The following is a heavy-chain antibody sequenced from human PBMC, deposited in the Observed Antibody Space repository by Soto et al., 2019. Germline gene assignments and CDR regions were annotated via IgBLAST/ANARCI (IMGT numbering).Heavy chain of an antibody. CDR1: GFTLTTAW. Sequence: RGSLRLACAASGFTLTTAWITWVRQAPEKGLEWVGRIKSKVAGGTTDFAAPVKGRFAISRDDSRNMVYFQMNSLKIEDTAVYYCTTDSRFTVNRVRFAYWGLGTLVTGSS. CDR3: TTDSRFTVNRVRFAY. J-gene: IGHJ4*01. D-gene: IGHD3-22*01. CDR2: IKSKVAGGTT. V-gene: IGHV3-15*07.